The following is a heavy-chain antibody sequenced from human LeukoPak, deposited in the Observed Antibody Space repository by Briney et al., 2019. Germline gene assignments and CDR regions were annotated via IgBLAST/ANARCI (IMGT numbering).Heavy chain of an antibody. CDR2: INHSGST. D-gene: IGHD3-16*01. CDR3: ARGRVGGLHYYYYMDV. V-gene: IGHV4-34*01. J-gene: IGHJ6*03. CDR1: GGSFSGYY. Sequence: PSETLSLTCAVYGGSFSGYYWSWIRQPPGKGLEWIGEINHSGSTNYNPSLKSRVTISVDTSKNQFSLKLSSVTAADTAVYYCARGRVGGLHYYYYMDVWGKGTTVTVSS.